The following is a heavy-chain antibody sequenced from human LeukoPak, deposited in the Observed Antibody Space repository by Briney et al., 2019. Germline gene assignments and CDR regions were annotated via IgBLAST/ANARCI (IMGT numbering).Heavy chain of an antibody. V-gene: IGHV4-59*08. CDR3: ARGYSSGWYWGPRGMDV. D-gene: IGHD6-19*01. CDR1: GGSISSYY. CDR2: IYYSGST. J-gene: IGHJ6*02. Sequence: SETLSLTCTVSGGSISSYYWSWIRQPPGKGLEWIGYIYYSGSTNYNPSLKSRVTISVDTSKNQFSLKLSSVAAADTAVYYCARGYSSGWYWGPRGMDVWGQGTTVTVSS.